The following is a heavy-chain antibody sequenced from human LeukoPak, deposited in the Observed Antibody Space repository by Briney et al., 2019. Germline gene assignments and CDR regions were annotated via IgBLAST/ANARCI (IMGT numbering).Heavy chain of an antibody. CDR2: INPKSGGT. CDR3: ARDREGYYDSSGYNTQDY. J-gene: IGHJ4*02. CDR1: GHTFTGYY. V-gene: IGHV1-2*06. Sequence: ASVKVSCKASGHTFTGYYMHWVRQAPGQGLEWMGRINPKSGGTNYAQKFQGRVTMTRDTSINTAYMEVSRLRSDDTAVYYCARDREGYYDSSGYNTQDYWGQGTLVTVSS. D-gene: IGHD3-22*01.